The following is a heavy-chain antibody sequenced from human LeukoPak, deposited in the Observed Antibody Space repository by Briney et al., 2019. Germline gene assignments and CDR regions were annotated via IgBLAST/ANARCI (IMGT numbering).Heavy chain of an antibody. Sequence: PSETLSLTCTVSGGSISSGGYYWSWIRQHPGNGLEWIGYIYYSGSTYYNPSLKSRVTISVDTSKNQFSLKLSSVTAADTAVYYCARLYYYGSVTHFDYWGQGTLVTVSS. J-gene: IGHJ4*02. V-gene: IGHV4-31*03. CDR2: IYYSGST. CDR3: ARLYYYGSVTHFDY. D-gene: IGHD3-10*01. CDR1: GGSISSGGYY.